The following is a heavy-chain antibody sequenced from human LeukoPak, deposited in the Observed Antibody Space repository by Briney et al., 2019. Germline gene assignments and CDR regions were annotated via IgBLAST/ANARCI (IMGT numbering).Heavy chain of an antibody. CDR2: LTPNSGNT. V-gene: IGHV1-8*03. CDR3: ARMTVSGRDNWFDP. Sequence: ASVKVSCKASGYTFTSYDTNWVRQATGQGLEWRGWLTPNSGNTGYAQKFQGRVTISRNTSINTAYMELSSLRSEDTAVYYRARMTVSGRDNWFDPWGQGTLVTVSS. J-gene: IGHJ5*02. D-gene: IGHD6-19*01. CDR1: GYTFTSYD.